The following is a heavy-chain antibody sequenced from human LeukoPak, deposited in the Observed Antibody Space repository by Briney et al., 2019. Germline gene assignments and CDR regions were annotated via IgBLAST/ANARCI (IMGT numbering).Heavy chain of an antibody. D-gene: IGHD5-18*01. J-gene: IGHJ4*02. V-gene: IGHV4-39*01. CDR1: GGSIHNSDYY. CDR3: ARHTAMLSY. Sequence: PSETLSLTCTVSGGSIHNSDYYWAWIRQPPGKRLEWIGSMYYSGSTYYNPSLKSRVSISGDTSKNQFSLKLSSVTAADTAVYYCARHTAMLSYWGQGTLVTVSS. CDR2: MYYSGST.